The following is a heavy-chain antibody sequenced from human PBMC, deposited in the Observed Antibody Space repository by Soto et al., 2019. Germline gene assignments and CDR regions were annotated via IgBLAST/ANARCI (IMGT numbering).Heavy chain of an antibody. D-gene: IGHD5-12*01. V-gene: IGHV4-59*02. CDR1: GGAVSDYY. CDR2: VYPSGSA. CDR3: ARGRERWLQTPFDY. J-gene: IGHJ4*02. Sequence: SETLSLTCTVSGGAVSDYYWNWIRQTPGKGLEYIGYVYPSGSAYYSPSLRSRLTISIDTAKNQFSLKLTSVTAADAAVYYCARGRERWLQTPFDYWGQGALVTVSS.